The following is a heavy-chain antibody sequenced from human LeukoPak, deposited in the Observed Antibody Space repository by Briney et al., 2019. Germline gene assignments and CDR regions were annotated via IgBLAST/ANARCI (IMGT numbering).Heavy chain of an antibody. CDR2: IFPGDSDT. CDR1: GYSFTSYW. D-gene: IGHD3-9*01. CDR3: ARLKVDYDILTGLDY. Sequence: GESLKISCKGSGYSFTSYWIGWVRQMPGKGLECMGIIFPGDSDTRYSPSFQGQVTLSADKSITTAYLQWSRLTASDTAMYYCARLKVDYDILTGLDYWGQGTLVTVSS. V-gene: IGHV5-51*01. J-gene: IGHJ4*02.